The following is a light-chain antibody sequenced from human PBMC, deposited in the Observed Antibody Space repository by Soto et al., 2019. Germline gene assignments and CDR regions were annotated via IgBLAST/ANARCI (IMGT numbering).Light chain of an antibody. CDR2: AAS. CDR3: QQNYITPRT. V-gene: IGKV1-39*01. Sequence: DIQMTQSPSSLSASVGDRVTITCRASQSISSYLNWFQQKPGKAPNLLIYAASSLQSGGPSRFSGSGSGTDFTLTISSLQPEDFATYYCQQNYITPRTFGQGTKVEIK. CDR1: QSISSY. J-gene: IGKJ1*01.